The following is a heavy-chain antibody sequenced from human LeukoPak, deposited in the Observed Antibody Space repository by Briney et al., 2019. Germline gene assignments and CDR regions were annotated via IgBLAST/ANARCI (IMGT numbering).Heavy chain of an antibody. Sequence: GGSLRLSCAASGFTFSSYAMSWVRQAPGKGLEWVSAISGSGGTTYYADSVKGRLTISRDNSNNTLYLQMNNLRTEDTAVYYCARGKKWLRDYWGQGTLVTVPS. CDR1: GFTFSSYA. J-gene: IGHJ4*02. V-gene: IGHV3-23*01. CDR3: ARGKKWLRDY. D-gene: IGHD6-19*01. CDR2: ISGSGGTT.